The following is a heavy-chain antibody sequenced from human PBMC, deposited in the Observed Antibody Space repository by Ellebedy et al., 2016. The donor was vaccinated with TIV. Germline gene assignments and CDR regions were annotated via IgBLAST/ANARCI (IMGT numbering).Heavy chain of an antibody. Sequence: GESLKISCAASGFTFSSYSMNWVRQAPGKGLEWVSSISSSSSYIYYADSVKGRFTISRDNAKNSLYLQMNSLRAEDTAVYYCARLSQWLVQVDAFDIWGQGTMVTVSS. CDR1: GFTFSSYS. D-gene: IGHD6-19*01. CDR2: ISSSSSYI. J-gene: IGHJ3*02. CDR3: ARLSQWLVQVDAFDI. V-gene: IGHV3-21*01.